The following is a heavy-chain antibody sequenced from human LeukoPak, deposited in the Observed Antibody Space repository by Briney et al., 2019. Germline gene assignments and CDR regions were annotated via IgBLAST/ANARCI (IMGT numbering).Heavy chain of an antibody. Sequence: ASVKVSCKASGYTFTSFGISWVRQAPGQGLEWMGRIIPILGIANYAQKFQGRVTITADKSTSTAYMELSSLRSEDTAVYYCARDSVITMVRGVPFYFDYWGQGTLVTVSS. CDR3: ARDSVITMVRGVPFYFDY. CDR2: IIPILGIA. V-gene: IGHV1-69*04. J-gene: IGHJ4*02. CDR1: GYTFTSFG. D-gene: IGHD3-10*01.